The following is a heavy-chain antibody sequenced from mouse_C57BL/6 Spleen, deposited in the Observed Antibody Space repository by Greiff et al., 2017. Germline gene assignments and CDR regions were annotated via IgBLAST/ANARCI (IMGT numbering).Heavy chain of an antibody. J-gene: IGHJ4*01. CDR1: GYSITSGYY. CDR3: ACDYDDAMDY. Sequence: EVQLVESGPGLVKPSQSLSLTCSVTGYSITSGYYWNWIRQFPGNKLEWMGYISYDGSNNYNPSLKNRISITRDTSKNQFFLKLNSVATEDTATYCCACDYDDAMDYWGQGTSVTVSS. D-gene: IGHD2-12*01. CDR2: ISYDGSN. V-gene: IGHV3-6*01.